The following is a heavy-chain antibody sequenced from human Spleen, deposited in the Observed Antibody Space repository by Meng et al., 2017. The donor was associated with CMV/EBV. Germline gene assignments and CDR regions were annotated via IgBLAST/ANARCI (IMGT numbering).Heavy chain of an antibody. Sequence: SETLSLTCTVSGGSISSGGYYWSWIRQHPGKGLEWIGYIYYSGNTYYNPSLKSRVTISLDTSKNQFSLKLSSVTAADTAVYYCARAYDFWSGYSTEYYFDYWGQGTLVTVSS. V-gene: IGHV4-31*03. CDR3: ARAYDFWSGYSTEYYFDY. CDR1: GGSISSGGYY. D-gene: IGHD3-3*01. J-gene: IGHJ4*02. CDR2: IYYSGNT.